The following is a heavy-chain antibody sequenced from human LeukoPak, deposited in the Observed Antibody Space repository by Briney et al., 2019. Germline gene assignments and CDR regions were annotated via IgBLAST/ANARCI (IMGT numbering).Heavy chain of an antibody. V-gene: IGHV3-11*04. CDR3: ARDKIVGATHFDY. Sequence: GSLRLSCAASGFTFSDYYMSWIRQAPGKGLEWVSYISSSGSTIYYADSVKGRFTISRDNAKNSLYLQMNSLRAEDTAVYYCARDKIVGATHFDYWGQGTLVTVSS. J-gene: IGHJ4*02. D-gene: IGHD1-26*01. CDR1: GFTFSDYY. CDR2: ISSSGSTI.